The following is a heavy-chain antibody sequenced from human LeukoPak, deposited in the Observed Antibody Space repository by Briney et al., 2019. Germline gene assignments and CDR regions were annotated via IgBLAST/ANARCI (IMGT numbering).Heavy chain of an antibody. J-gene: IGHJ6*03. V-gene: IGHV4-34*01. D-gene: IGHD6-13*01. CDR1: GGSFSGYY. Sequence: SETLSLTCAVYGGSFSGYYWSWIRQPPGKGLEWIGSIYYSGSTYYNPSLKSRVTISVDTSKNQFSLKLSSVTAADTAVYYCARLKPGIAAAGTLVGRLYYYYYMDVWGKGTTVTVSS. CDR2: IYYSGST. CDR3: ARLKPGIAAAGTLVGRLYYYYYMDV.